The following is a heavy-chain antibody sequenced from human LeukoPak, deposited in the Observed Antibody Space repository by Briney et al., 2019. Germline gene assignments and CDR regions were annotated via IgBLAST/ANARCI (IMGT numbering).Heavy chain of an antibody. CDR2: IYHSGST. J-gene: IGHJ4*02. D-gene: IGHD6-13*01. CDR1: GGSISSGGYY. Sequence: KASETLSLTCTVSGGSISSGGYYWSWIRQPPGKGLEWIGYIYHSGSTYYNPSLKGRVTISVDRSKNQFSLKLSSVTAADTAVYYCARSGGIAAAGRRSFDYWGQGTLVTVSS. CDR3: ARSGGIAAAGRRSFDY. V-gene: IGHV4-30-2*01.